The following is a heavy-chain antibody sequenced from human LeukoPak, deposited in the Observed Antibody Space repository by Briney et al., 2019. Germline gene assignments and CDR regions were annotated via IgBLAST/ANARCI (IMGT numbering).Heavy chain of an antibody. CDR3: ARAYGSGSSGAYYYMDV. D-gene: IGHD3-10*01. Sequence: ASVKVSCKASGYTFTSYYMHWVRQAPGQGLEWMGIINPSGGSTSYAQKFQGRVTMTRDMSTSTVYMELSSLRSEDTAVYYCARAYGSGSSGAYYYMDVWGKGTTVTVSS. J-gene: IGHJ6*03. CDR1: GYTFTSYY. CDR2: INPSGGST. V-gene: IGHV1-46*01.